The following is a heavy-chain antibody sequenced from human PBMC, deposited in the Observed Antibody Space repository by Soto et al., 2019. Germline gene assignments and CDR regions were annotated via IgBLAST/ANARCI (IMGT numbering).Heavy chain of an antibody. J-gene: IGHJ4*02. CDR1: GYTFTTFA. CDR2: INAGSGYT. D-gene: IGHD3-3*01. CDR3: ARDRVSLAMFGVPVGVFKN. V-gene: IGHV1-3*01. Sequence: ASVKVSCKASGYTFTTFAMHWVRQAPGQRPEWLGWINAGSGYTKYSQNFQDRVAISSDTSASTAYMELSSLRSGDTAIYYCARDRVSLAMFGVPVGVFKNWGQGTLVTVSS.